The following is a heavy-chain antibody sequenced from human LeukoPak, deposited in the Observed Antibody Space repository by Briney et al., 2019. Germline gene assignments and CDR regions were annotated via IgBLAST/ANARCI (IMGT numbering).Heavy chain of an antibody. D-gene: IGHD1-26*01. CDR2: MSPDSGNT. V-gene: IGHV1-2*02. CDR3: AREVGINAFDT. Sequence: ASVKVSCKASGYTFTINHIYWVRQAPGQGLEFLGWMSPDSGNTNIAQRFQGRVTMTRDTSISTAYMELFSLTSDDTAMYFRAREVGINAFDTWGQGTMVTVSS. J-gene: IGHJ3*02. CDR1: GYTFTINH.